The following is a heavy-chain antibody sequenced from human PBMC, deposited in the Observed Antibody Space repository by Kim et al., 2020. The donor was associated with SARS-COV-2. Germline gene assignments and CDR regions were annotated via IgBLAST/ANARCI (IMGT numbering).Heavy chain of an antibody. J-gene: IGHJ3*02. D-gene: IGHD3-22*01. V-gene: IGHV3-64D*06. CDR3: VKDGSSGYYYAPDAFDI. Sequence: KGRVTIDRDNSTNTLYLQMGSLRAEDTAVYYCVKDGSSGYYYAPDAFDIWGQGTMVTVSS.